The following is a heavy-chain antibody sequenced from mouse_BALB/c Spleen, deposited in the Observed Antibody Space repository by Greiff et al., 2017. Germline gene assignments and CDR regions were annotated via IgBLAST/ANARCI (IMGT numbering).Heavy chain of an antibody. CDR3: ARSAPFYYGSSYGFAY. J-gene: IGHJ3*01. CDR2: ISYSGST. V-gene: IGHV3-2*02. D-gene: IGHD1-1*01. Sequence: EVKLEESGPGLVKPSQSLSLTCTVTGYSITSDYAWNWIRQFPGNKLEWMGYISYSGSTSYNPSLKSRISITRDTSKNQFFLQLNSVTTEDTATYDCARSAPFYYGSSYGFAYWGQGTLVTVSA. CDR1: GYSITSDYA.